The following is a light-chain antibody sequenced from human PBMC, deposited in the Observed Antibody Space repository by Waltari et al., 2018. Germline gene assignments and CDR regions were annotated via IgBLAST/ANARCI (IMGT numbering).Light chain of an antibody. V-gene: IGKV1-5*01. J-gene: IGKJ1*01. CDR2: HAS. CDR1: ESIGTA. CDR3: QQYYTYSLWA. Sequence: DIQMTQSPSTLSASVGDRVTFTCRARESIGTALAWYQQKSGQAPKLLIYHASTLEGGVPSRFSGSGSGTDFTLTISSLQPDDFATYFCQQYYTYSLWAFGQGTKVETK.